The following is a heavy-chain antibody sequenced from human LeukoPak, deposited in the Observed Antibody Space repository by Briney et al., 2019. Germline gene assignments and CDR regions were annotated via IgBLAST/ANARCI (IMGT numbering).Heavy chain of an antibody. CDR2: IYSGGST. V-gene: IGHV3-53*01. J-gene: IGHJ6*03. CDR1: GFTVSSNY. Sequence: PGGSLRLSCAASGFTVSSNYMSWVRQAPGKGLEWVSVIYSGGSTYYADSVKGRFTISRDNSKNTLYLQMNSLRAEDTAVYYCASGSGSYRTPYYYMDVWGTGTRSPSP. D-gene: IGHD3-10*01. CDR3: ASGSGSYRTPYYYMDV.